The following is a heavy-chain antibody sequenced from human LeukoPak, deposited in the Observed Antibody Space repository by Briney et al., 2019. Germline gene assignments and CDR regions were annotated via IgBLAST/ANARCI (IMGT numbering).Heavy chain of an antibody. CDR3: ARDLWLNYNSGGYYLDY. CDR1: GYTFTRYY. Sequence: ASVKVSCKVSGYTFTRYYMHWVRQTPGQGLEWMGWISVYNGNANYAHKLHGRVTMTTDTSPNTAYMELRSLRSDDTAVYYCARDLWLNYNSGGYYLDYWGQGTLVTVSS. V-gene: IGHV1-18*04. J-gene: IGHJ4*02. CDR2: ISVYNGNA. D-gene: IGHD3-22*01.